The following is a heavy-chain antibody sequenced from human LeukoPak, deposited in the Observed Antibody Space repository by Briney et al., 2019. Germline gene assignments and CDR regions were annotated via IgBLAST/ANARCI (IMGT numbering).Heavy chain of an antibody. CDR3: AKEQMMYSSSPFDY. CDR1: GFTFNTYT. V-gene: IGHV3-23*01. J-gene: IGHJ4*02. CDR2: ISAGGVNT. D-gene: IGHD6-19*01. Sequence: GGSLRLSCAASGFTFNTYTMSWVRQAPGKGLEWVSAISAGGVNTYYTDSVKGRFAISRDNSKNTLYLQMNSLRAEDTAVYFCAKEQMMYSSSPFDYWGQGTLVTVSA.